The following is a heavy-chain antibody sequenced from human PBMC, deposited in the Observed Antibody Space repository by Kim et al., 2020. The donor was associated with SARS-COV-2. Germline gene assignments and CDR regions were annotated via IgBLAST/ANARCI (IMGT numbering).Heavy chain of an antibody. V-gene: IGHV3-11*01. CDR2: ISSSSNTI. Sequence: GGSLRLSCAASGFTFSDCYMSWIRQAPGKGLEWVSYISSSSNTIYYADSVKGRFTISRDNAKNSLYLQMNSLRAEDTAVYYCARDRVYYGIDGAFDIWGQGTMVTVSS. CDR1: GFTFSDCY. CDR3: ARDRVYYGIDGAFDI. D-gene: IGHD3-10*01. J-gene: IGHJ3*02.